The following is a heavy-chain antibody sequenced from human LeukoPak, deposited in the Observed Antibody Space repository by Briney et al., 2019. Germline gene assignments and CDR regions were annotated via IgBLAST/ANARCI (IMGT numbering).Heavy chain of an antibody. V-gene: IGHV4-30-4*01. J-gene: IGHJ3*02. CDR2: IYYSGST. D-gene: IGHD6-19*01. CDR3: AREQWLDGLFDAFDI. Sequence: SETLSLTCTVSGGSISSGDYYWSWIRQPPGKGLEWIGYIYYSGSTYYNPSLKSRVTISVDTSKNQFSLKLSSVTAADTAVYYCAREQWLDGLFDAFDIWGQGTMVTVSS. CDR1: GGSISSGDYY.